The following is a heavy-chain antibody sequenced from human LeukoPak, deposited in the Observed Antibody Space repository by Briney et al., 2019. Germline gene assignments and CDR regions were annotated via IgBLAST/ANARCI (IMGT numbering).Heavy chain of an antibody. CDR2: IYHSGST. CDR3: ARDRGGTMVRGVYFDY. J-gene: IGHJ4*02. CDR1: GGSISSGGYY. D-gene: IGHD3-10*01. V-gene: IGHV4-30-2*01. Sequence: PSETLSLTCTVSGGSISSGGYYWSWIRQPPGKGLEWIGYIYHSGSTYYNPSLKSRVTISVDRSKNQFSLKLSSVTAADTAVYYCARDRGGTMVRGVYFDYWGQGTLVTVSS.